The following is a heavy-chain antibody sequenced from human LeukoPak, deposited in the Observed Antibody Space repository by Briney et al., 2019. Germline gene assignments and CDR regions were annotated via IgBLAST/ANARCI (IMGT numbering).Heavy chain of an antibody. J-gene: IGHJ6*02. V-gene: IGHV4-30-2*01. D-gene: IGHD3-22*01. CDR3: ARGPSRYYDSSGYSGYGMDV. Sequence: SETLSLTCAVSGGSLSSGGYSWSWIRQPPGKGLEWIGYIYHSGSTYYNPSLKSRVTISVDRSKNQFSLKLSSVTAADTAVYYCARGPSRYYDSSGYSGYGMDVWGQGTTVAVSS. CDR2: IYHSGST. CDR1: GGSLSSGGYS.